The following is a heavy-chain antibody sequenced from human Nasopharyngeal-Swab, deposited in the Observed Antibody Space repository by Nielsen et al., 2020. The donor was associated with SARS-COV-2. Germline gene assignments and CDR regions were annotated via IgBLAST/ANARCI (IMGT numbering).Heavy chain of an antibody. CDR1: GFIFSDYG. CDR3: AKDRYMSGGYFDF. J-gene: IGHJ4*02. V-gene: IGHV3-30*02. CDR2: IRYDGRSK. D-gene: IGHD2-2*02. Sequence: GESLKISCAASGFIFSDYGMHWVRQAPGKGLEWLAFIRYDGRSKYHADSVRGRFTISRDKSKNTLYLQMNSLRGDDTAVYYCAKDRYMSGGYFDFWGQGAQVTVSS.